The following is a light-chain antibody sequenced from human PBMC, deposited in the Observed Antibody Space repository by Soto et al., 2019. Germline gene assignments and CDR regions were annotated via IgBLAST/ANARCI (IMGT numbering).Light chain of an antibody. CDR2: DAS. J-gene: IGKJ4*01. Sequence: EIVMTQSPATLSVSPGERATLSCRASQSVSSNLAWYQQQPGQAPRLLIHDASIRAPGIPARFSGSGSGTEFTLTISSLQSEDFVVYYCQQYNDPLTFGRGTKVEIK. CDR3: QQYNDPLT. CDR1: QSVSSN. V-gene: IGKV3-15*01.